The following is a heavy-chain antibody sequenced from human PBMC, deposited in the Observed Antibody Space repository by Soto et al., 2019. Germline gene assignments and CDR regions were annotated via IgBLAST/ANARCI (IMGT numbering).Heavy chain of an antibody. CDR3: ATESRRGVVPAAIADY. CDR2: FDPEDGET. V-gene: IGHV1-24*01. J-gene: IGHJ4*02. Sequence: ASVKVSCKVSGYTLTELSMHWVRQAPGEGLEWMGGFDPEDGETIYAQKFQGRVTMTEDTSTDTAYMELSSLRSEDTAVYYCATESRRGVVPAAIADYWGQGTLVTVSS. CDR1: GYTLTELS. D-gene: IGHD2-2*02.